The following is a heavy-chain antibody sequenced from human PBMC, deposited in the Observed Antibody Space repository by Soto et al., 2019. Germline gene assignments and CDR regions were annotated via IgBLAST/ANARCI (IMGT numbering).Heavy chain of an antibody. V-gene: IGHV3-64D*06. D-gene: IGHD3-3*01. CDR2: ISSNGGST. CDR3: VNSDFWSGYSYGMDV. Sequence: GGSLRLSCSASGFTFSSYAMHWVRQAPGKGLEYVSAISSNGGSTYYADSVKGRFTISRDNSKNTLYLQMSSLRAEDTAVYYCVNSDFWSGYSYGMDVWGQGTKVTVSS. CDR1: GFTFSSYA. J-gene: IGHJ6*02.